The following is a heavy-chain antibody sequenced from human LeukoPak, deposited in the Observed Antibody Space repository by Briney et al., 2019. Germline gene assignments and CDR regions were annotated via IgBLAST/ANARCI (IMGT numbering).Heavy chain of an antibody. CDR1: GGSFSGYY. CDR3: ARGLASGYPPIPFDY. J-gene: IGHJ4*02. D-gene: IGHD3-3*01. CDR2: IIDTGST. V-gene: IGHV4-34*12. Sequence: SETLSLTCAVYGGSFSGYYWAWIRQPPGKGLEWIGEIIDTGSTKYNSSLKSRVTISVDTSKNQFSLSLDSVTAADTAVYYCARGLASGYPPIPFDYWGQGTLVTVSS.